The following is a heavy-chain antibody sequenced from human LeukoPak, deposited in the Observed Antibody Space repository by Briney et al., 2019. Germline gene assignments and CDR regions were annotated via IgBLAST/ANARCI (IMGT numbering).Heavy chain of an antibody. V-gene: IGHV4-39*07. Sequence: SETLSPTCTVSGGSISSSSYYWGWIRQPPGKGLEWIGSIYYSGSTYYNPSLKSRVTISVDTSKNQFSLKLSSVTAADTAVYYCARDVVGGASLGYYYMDVWGKGTTVTVSS. J-gene: IGHJ6*03. CDR3: ARDVVGGASLGYYYMDV. D-gene: IGHD4-23*01. CDR1: GGSISSSSYY. CDR2: IYYSGST.